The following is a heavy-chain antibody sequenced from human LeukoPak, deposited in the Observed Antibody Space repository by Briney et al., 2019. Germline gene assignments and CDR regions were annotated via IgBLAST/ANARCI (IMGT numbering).Heavy chain of an antibody. Sequence: PSETLSLTCTVSGGSISSYYWSWIRQPAGKGLEWIGRIYTSGSTNYNPSLKSRGTMSVDTSKNQFSLKLSSVTAADTAVYYCAREIAAAGPRWFDPWGQGTLVTVSS. J-gene: IGHJ5*02. CDR1: GGSISSYY. CDR2: IYTSGST. V-gene: IGHV4-4*07. CDR3: AREIAAAGPRWFDP. D-gene: IGHD6-13*01.